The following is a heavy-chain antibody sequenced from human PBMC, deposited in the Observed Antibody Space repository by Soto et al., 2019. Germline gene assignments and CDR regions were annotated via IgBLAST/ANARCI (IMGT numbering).Heavy chain of an antibody. J-gene: IGHJ4*02. CDR3: AHLYRIQLWAYYFDY. CDR1: GFSRSTSGVG. Sequence: QITLKESGPTLVKPTQTLTLTCTFSGFSRSTSGVGVGWIRQPPGNALEWLALIYWDDDTRYSPSLKSRLTFSKDTSPHQVVLTMTNMDPVDTATYYCAHLYRIQLWAYYFDYWGQGTLVTVSS. D-gene: IGHD5-18*01. CDR2: IYWDDDT. V-gene: IGHV2-5*02.